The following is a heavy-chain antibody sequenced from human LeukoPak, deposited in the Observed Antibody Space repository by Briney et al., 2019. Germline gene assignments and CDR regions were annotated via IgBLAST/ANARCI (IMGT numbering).Heavy chain of an antibody. CDR3: ATSIVGAAADAFDI. CDR1: GYTFTGYY. Sequence: GASVKLSCKASGYTFTGYYMHWVRQPPGQGLEWMGWINPNSGGTNYAQKFQGRGTMTRDTSISTAYMELSRLRSDDTAVYYCATSIVGAAADAFDIWGQGTMVTVSS. D-gene: IGHD1-26*01. CDR2: INPNSGGT. V-gene: IGHV1-2*02. J-gene: IGHJ3*02.